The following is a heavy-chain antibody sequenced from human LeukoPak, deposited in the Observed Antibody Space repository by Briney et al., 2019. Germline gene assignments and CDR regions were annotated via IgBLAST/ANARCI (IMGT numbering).Heavy chain of an antibody. CDR2: IRYDESNK. CDR1: GFIFSSYG. V-gene: IGHV3-30*02. CDR3: AKHSCSSTSCPLYY. Sequence: PGGSLRLSCAASGFIFSSYGMHWVRQAPGKGLEWVAFIRYDESNKYYADSVKGRFTISRDNSKNTLYLQMNSLRAEDTAVYYCAKHSCSSTSCPLYYWGQGTLVTVSS. D-gene: IGHD2-2*01. J-gene: IGHJ4*02.